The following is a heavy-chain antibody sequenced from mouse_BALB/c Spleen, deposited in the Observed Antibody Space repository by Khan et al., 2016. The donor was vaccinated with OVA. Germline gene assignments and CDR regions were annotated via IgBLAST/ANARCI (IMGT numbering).Heavy chain of an antibody. CDR1: GFTLTNYG. J-gene: IGHJ4*01. CDR3: ARQPYYHCNVVDY. Sequence: VELVESGPGLVAPSQSLTISCTVSGFTLTNYGIHWVRQPPGKGLEWLAVIWSGGSTTYNSALKSRLTTTTDNSNSQAFLKINRHHTDDTAIYFGARQPYYHCNVVDYWGQGTSVTVSS. D-gene: IGHD2-10*01. CDR2: IWSGGST. V-gene: IGHV2-6-1*01.